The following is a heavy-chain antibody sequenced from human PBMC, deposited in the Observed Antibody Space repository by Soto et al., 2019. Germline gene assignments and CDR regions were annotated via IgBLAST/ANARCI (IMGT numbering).Heavy chain of an antibody. J-gene: IGHJ4*02. CDR3: ARHWSDYDFWSGYYSRGYFDY. Sequence: QVQLQESGPGLVKPSETLSLTCTVSGGSISSYYWSWIRQPPGKGLEWIGYIYYSGSTNYNPSLKSRVTISVDTANNQFSLELSSVTAADTAVYYCARHWSDYDFWSGYYSRGYFDYWGQGTLVTVSS. CDR1: GGSISSYY. CDR2: IYYSGST. D-gene: IGHD3-3*01. V-gene: IGHV4-59*08.